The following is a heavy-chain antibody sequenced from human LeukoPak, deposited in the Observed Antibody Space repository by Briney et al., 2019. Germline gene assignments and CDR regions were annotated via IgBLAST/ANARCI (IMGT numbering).Heavy chain of an antibody. CDR2: IIPIFGTA. J-gene: IGHJ5*02. V-gene: IGHV1-69*13. D-gene: IGHD5-18*01. Sequence: SVTVSCTASGGTFSSYAISWVRQAPGQGLEWMGGIIPIFGTANYAQKFQGRVTITADESTSTAYMELSSLRSKDTAVYYCARAIYSYGSWFDPWGQGTLVTVSS. CDR3: ARAIYSYGSWFDP. CDR1: GGTFSSYA.